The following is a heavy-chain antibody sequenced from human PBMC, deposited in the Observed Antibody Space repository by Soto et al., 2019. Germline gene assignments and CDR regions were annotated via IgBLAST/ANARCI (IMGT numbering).Heavy chain of an antibody. CDR2: IYWDDDE. Sequence: QITLKESGPTLVKPTQTLTLTCTFSGFSLTTSGVGVGWIRQPPGKALEWLALIYWDDDERYSPSLKSRLTITRDTSKDQVVLIMTIMDPVDTATYYCAHLTVTSAMVVWGQGTTVTDSS. V-gene: IGHV2-5*02. CDR1: GFSLTTSGVG. CDR3: AHLTVTSAMVV. J-gene: IGHJ6*02. D-gene: IGHD4-17*01.